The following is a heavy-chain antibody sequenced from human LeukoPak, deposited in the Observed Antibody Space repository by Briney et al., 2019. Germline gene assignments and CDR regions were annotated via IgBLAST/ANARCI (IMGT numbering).Heavy chain of an antibody. J-gene: IGHJ4*02. CDR2: IYYSGST. CDR3: ARGGLKFGNYDY. V-gene: IGHV4-31*02. D-gene: IGHD4-4*01. Sequence: LRLSCAASGFTFSSYSMNWIRQHPGKGLEWIGYIYYSGSTYYNPSLKSRVTISVDTSKNQFSLKLSSVTAADTAVYYCARGGLKFGNYDYWGQGTLVTVSS. CDR1: GFTFSSYS.